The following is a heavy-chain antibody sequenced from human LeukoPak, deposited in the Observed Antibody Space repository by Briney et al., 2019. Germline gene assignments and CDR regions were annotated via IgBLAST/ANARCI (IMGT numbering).Heavy chain of an antibody. CDR3: ARVSTLYGMDV. CDR2: IYYSGST. CDR1: GGSISSGDYY. V-gene: IGHV4-30-4*01. Sequence: SEALSLTCTVSGGSISSGDYYWSWIRQPPGKGLEWIGYIYYSGSTYYNPSLKSRVTISVDTSKNQFSLKLSSVTAADTAVYYCARVSTLYGMDVWGQGTTVTVSS. J-gene: IGHJ6*02.